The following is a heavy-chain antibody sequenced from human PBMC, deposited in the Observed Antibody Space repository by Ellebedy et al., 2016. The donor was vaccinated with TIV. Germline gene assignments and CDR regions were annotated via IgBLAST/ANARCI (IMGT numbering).Heavy chain of an antibody. J-gene: IGHJ6*02. CDR1: GFTFSSYS. CDR3: ARDLDYYYGIDV. Sequence: PGGSLRLSCAASGFTFSSYSMNWVRQAPGKGLEWVSSSSSSSYYIYYADSVKGRFTFSRDNAKTSLYLQMNSLRAEDTAVYYCARDLDYYYGIDVWGQGTTVTVSS. V-gene: IGHV3-21*01. CDR2: SSSSSYYI.